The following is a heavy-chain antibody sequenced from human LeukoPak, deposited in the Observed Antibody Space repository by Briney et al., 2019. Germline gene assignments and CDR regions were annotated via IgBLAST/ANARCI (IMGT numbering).Heavy chain of an antibody. CDR1: GGSISSSSYY. D-gene: IGHD3-16*02. J-gene: IGHJ5*02. Sequence: TSSETLSLTCTVSGGSISSSSYYWGWIRQPPGKGLEWIGSIYYSGSTYYNPSLKSRVTISVDTSKNQFSLKLSSVTAADTAVYYCASYQGRFDPWGQGTLVTVSS. CDR2: IYYSGST. CDR3: ASYQGRFDP. V-gene: IGHV4-39*07.